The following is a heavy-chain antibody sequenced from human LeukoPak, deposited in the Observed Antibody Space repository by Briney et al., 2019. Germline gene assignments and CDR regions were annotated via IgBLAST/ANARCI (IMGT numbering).Heavy chain of an antibody. CDR2: IYHSGST. V-gene: IGHV4-4*02. CDR1: GGSICSSNW. D-gene: IGHD3-3*01. J-gene: IGHJ4*02. Sequence: SGTLSLTCAVSGGSICSSNWWRWVRQPPGKGLEWIGEIYHSGSTNYNPSLKSRVTISVDKSKNQFSLKLSSVTAADTAVYYCARVRFLEWLSLDFDYWGQGTLVTVSS. CDR3: ARVRFLEWLSLDFDY.